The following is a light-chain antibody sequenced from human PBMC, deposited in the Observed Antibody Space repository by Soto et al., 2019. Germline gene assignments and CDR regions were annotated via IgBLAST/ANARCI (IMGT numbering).Light chain of an antibody. CDR1: QSVSSSY. CDR2: VAS. V-gene: IGKV3-20*01. Sequence: EIVLTQSPGTLSLSPGERATLSCRASQSVSSSYLAWYQQKPGQAPSLLIYVASSRATGIHDRFSGRGSGTDFTLTSSGLEPEDFAVYYCQQYGSSPVTFGQGTRLEIK. J-gene: IGKJ2*01. CDR3: QQYGSSPVT.